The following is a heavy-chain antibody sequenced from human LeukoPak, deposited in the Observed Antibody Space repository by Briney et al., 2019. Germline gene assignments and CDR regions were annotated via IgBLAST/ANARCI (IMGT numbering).Heavy chain of an antibody. CDR2: IYPGDSDT. CDR1: GYSFTSYW. V-gene: IGHV5-51*01. CDR3: ARQVSWELLEVDWFDP. D-gene: IGHD1-26*01. Sequence: GESLKISCKGSGYSFTSYWIGWVRQMPGKGLEWMGIIYPGDSDTRYSPSFQGQVTISADKSISTAYLQWSSLKASDTATYYCARQVSWELLEVDWFDPWGQGTLVTVSS. J-gene: IGHJ5*02.